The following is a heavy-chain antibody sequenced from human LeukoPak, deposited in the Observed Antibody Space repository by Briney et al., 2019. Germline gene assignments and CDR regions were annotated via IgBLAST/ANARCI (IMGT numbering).Heavy chain of an antibody. CDR2: IFASGSS. CDR3: ARDSRGGYYYFDY. V-gene: IGHV4-61*02. J-gene: IGHJ4*02. D-gene: IGHD5-12*01. CDR1: GGSISSGSYY. Sequence: SETLSLTCTVSGGSISSGSYYWSWIRQLAGKGLEWIGRIFASGSSNYNPSLKSRVTISVDTSKNQFSLKLTSVTAADTAVYYCARDSRGGYYYFDYWGQGTLVTVSS.